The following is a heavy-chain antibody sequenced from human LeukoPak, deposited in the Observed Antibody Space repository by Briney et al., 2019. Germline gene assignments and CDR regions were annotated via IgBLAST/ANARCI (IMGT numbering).Heavy chain of an antibody. CDR3: AAIVVVIRSSDAFDI. J-gene: IGHJ3*02. D-gene: IGHD3-22*01. V-gene: IGHV3-23*01. CDR1: GFTFSTYA. CDR2: ISGSDSRT. Sequence: GGSLRLSCAASGFTFSTYAMSWVRQAPGKGLEWVSAISGSDSRTYYADSVKGRFTISRDNSKNTLYLQMNSLRAEDTAVYYCAAIVVVIRSSDAFDIWGQGTMVTVSS.